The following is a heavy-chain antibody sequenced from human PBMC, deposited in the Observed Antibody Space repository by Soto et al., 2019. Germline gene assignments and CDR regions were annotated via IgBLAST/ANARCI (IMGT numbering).Heavy chain of an antibody. CDR2: INSDGSST. CDR1: GFIVSSYW. V-gene: IGHV3-74*01. Sequence: GSLRLSCAASGFIVSSYWMHWVRQAPGKGLVWVSRINSDGSSTSYAYSVKGRFTISRDNAKNKMYLPMNSLTAEDTAVDYCARGWSRPGYWGKGILVTVSS. D-gene: IGHD3-3*01. CDR3: ARGWSRPGY. J-gene: IGHJ4*02.